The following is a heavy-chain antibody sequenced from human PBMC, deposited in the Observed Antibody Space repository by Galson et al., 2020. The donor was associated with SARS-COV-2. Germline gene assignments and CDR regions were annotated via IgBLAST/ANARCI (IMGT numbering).Heavy chain of an antibody. CDR1: GFTFSNHW. V-gene: IGHV3-74*01. Sequence: GGSLRLSCAVSGFTFSNHWMHWVRQAPGKGLVWVSRIYSEGSSTRYADSVKGRFTISGDNAKNTLYLQMNSLRAEDTAVYYCARGDMGNDYFDYWGQGTLVTVSS. CDR3: ARGDMGNDYFDY. D-gene: IGHD7-27*01. J-gene: IGHJ4*02. CDR2: IYSEGSST.